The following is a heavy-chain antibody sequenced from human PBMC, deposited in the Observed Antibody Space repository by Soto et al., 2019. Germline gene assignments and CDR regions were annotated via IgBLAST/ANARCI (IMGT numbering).Heavy chain of an antibody. J-gene: IGHJ3*02. D-gene: IGHD3-22*01. CDR1: GGTFSSYA. V-gene: IGHV1-69*13. Sequence: SVKVSCKASGGTFSSYAISWVRQAPGQGLEWMGGIIPIFGTANYAQKFQGRVTITADESTSTAYMELSSLRSEDTAVYYCARVFRFYYDSSGYYDAFDIWGQ. CDR3: ARVFRFYYDSSGYYDAFDI. CDR2: IIPIFGTA.